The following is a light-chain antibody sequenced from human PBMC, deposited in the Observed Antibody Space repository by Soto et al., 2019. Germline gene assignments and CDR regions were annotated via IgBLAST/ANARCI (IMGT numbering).Light chain of an antibody. CDR3: LQHFNYPIT. J-gene: IGKJ5*01. CDR1: RDRRNV. CDR2: GAS. Sequence: AIQRTQSRSSLSASEGDRVTISCRVSRDRRNVLAWYQHAPGNDPKCLSYGASILHSWFPSRFSGSGSGTDFTLTISSLLPEDFATYYCLQHFNYPITFGQRTRLEIK. V-gene: IGKV1-6*01.